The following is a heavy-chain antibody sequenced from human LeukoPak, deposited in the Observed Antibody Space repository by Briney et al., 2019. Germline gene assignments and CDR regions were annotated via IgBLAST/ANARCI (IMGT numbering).Heavy chain of an antibody. V-gene: IGHV3-53*01. Sequence: PGGSLRLSCAASGFTVSSNYMSWVRQAPGKGLEWVSVIYSGGSTYYADSVKGRFTISRDNSKNTLYLQMNSLRAEDTAVYYCARGGRDYYGSGSPTTYFDYWGQGTLVTVSS. CDR3: ARGGRDYYGSGSPTTYFDY. CDR2: IYSGGST. CDR1: GFTVSSNY. J-gene: IGHJ4*02. D-gene: IGHD3-10*01.